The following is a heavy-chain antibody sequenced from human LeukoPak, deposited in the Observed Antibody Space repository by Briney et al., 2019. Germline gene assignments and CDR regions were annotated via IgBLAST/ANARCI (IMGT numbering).Heavy chain of an antibody. CDR2: TYYRSKWYN. Sequence: SQTLSLTCAISRDSVSSNSAAWSWIRQSPSRGLEWLGRTYYRSKWYNDYAVSVKSRITINPDTSKNQFSLQLNSVTPEDTAVYYCARGWAAAGNVAFDIWGQGTMVTVSS. CDR3: ARGWAAAGNVAFDI. J-gene: IGHJ3*02. CDR1: RDSVSSNSAA. V-gene: IGHV6-1*01. D-gene: IGHD6-13*01.